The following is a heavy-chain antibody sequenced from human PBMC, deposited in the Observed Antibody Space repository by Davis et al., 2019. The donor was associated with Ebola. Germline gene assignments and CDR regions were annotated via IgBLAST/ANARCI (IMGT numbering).Heavy chain of an antibody. V-gene: IGHV3-30-3*01. CDR3: VRGDGKNYGSHLEY. Sequence: GGSLRLSCAASGFTFSSYWMHWVRQAPGKGLEWVAVISYHGSNKYNADSVKGRFTISRDSSKNTLYLQMDSLRDEDTAVYYCVRGDGKNYGSHLEYWGQGTLVTVSS. D-gene: IGHD4-17*01. CDR2: ISYHGSNK. CDR1: GFTFSSYW. J-gene: IGHJ4*02.